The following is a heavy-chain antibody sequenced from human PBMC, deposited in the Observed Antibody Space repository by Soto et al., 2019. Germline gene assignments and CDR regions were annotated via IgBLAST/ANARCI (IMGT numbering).Heavy chain of an antibody. CDR1: GFTFSSYG. Sequence: QVQLVESGGGVVQPGRSLRLSCAASGFTFSSYGMHWVRQAPGKGLEWVAVIWYDGSNKYYADSVKGRFTISRDNSKNTLYLQMNSLRAEDTAVYYCAREGYCSGGSGYSVPVFDYWGQGTLVTVSS. J-gene: IGHJ4*02. V-gene: IGHV3-33*01. D-gene: IGHD2-15*01. CDR2: IWYDGSNK. CDR3: AREGYCSGGSGYSVPVFDY.